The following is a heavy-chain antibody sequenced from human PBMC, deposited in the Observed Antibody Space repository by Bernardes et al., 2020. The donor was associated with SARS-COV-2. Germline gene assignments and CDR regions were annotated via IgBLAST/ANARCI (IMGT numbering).Heavy chain of an antibody. CDR1: GGSVSSGSYY. D-gene: IGHD2-2*02. CDR3: ARVVVVPAAIVRQDYYYGMDV. Sequence: LSLTCTVSGGSVSSGSYYWSWIRQPPGKGLEWIGYIYYSGSTNYNPSLKSRVTISVDTSKNQFSLKLSSVTAADTAVYYCARVVVVPAAIVRQDYYYGMDVWGQGTTVTVSS. CDR2: IYYSGST. V-gene: IGHV4-61*01. J-gene: IGHJ6*02.